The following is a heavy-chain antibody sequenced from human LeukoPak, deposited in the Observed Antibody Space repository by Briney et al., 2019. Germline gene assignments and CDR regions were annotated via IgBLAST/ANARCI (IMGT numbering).Heavy chain of an antibody. J-gene: IGHJ6*03. Sequence: PSETLSLTCTVSGGSINSYYRSWIRQPPGKGLEWIGYIYTSGSTNYNPSLKSRVTISVDTSKNQFSLKLSSVTAADTAVYYCARLWGEDFWSGDKTSKYYYYYMDVWGKGTTVTVSS. V-gene: IGHV4-4*09. CDR1: GGSINSYY. CDR3: ARLWGEDFWSGDKTSKYYYYYMDV. CDR2: IYTSGST. D-gene: IGHD3-3*01.